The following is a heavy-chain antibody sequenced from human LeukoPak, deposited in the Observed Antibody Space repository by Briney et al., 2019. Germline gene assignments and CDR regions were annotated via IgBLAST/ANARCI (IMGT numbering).Heavy chain of an antibody. CDR1: GFAFSSNG. D-gene: IGHD4-17*01. V-gene: IGHV3-53*01. CDR2: IHSGGNT. J-gene: IGHJ4*02. Sequence: GGSLRLSCAASGFAFSSNGMTWVRQAPGTGLEWVSVIHSGGNTNYADCVKGRFTVSRDNSKNTLYLQMNSLRVEDTAIYYCARLDYGDDYWGQGTLVAVSS. CDR3: ARLDYGDDY.